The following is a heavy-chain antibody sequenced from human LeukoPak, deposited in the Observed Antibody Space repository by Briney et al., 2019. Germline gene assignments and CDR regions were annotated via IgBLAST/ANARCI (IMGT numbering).Heavy chain of an antibody. V-gene: IGHV1-18*01. CDR3: ATVRDIVVGGGPYYFDY. CDR2: ISAYNGNT. CDR1: GYTFTKYG. J-gene: IGHJ4*02. D-gene: IGHD2-15*01. Sequence: ASVKVSCKASGYTFTKYGISWVRQAPGQGLEWMGWISAYNGNTNYAQRLQGRVTMTTDTSTSTAYMELRSLRSDDTAVYYCATVRDIVVGGGPYYFDYWGQGTLVTVSS.